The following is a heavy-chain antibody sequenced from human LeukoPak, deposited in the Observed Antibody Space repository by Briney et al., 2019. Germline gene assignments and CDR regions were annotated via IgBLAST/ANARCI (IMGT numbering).Heavy chain of an antibody. V-gene: IGHV3-23*01. D-gene: IGHD2-2*03. Sequence: GGSLRLSCSASGFTITTYGMNWVRQAPGKGLEWVSGIGGSGTRTYYADSVKGRFTISRDNSKNTLYLQMNSLRDEDTAVYYCAKDSHWILFDDWGQGTLVTVSS. CDR3: AKDSHWILFDD. J-gene: IGHJ4*02. CDR2: IGGSGTRT. CDR1: GFTITTYG.